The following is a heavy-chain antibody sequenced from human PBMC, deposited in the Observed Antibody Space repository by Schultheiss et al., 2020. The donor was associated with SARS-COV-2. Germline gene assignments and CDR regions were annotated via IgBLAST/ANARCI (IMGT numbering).Heavy chain of an antibody. D-gene: IGHD6-19*01. Sequence: SGPTLVKPTQTLTLTCTFSGFSLSTSGVGVGWIRQPPGKALEWLALIYWNDDKRYSPSLKSRLTITKDTSKNQVVLTMTNMDPVDTATYYCAHVAGTVHTSSFDYWGQGTLVTVSS. V-gene: IGHV2-5*01. J-gene: IGHJ4*02. CDR3: AHVAGTVHTSSFDY. CDR2: IYWNDDK. CDR1: GFSLSTSGVG.